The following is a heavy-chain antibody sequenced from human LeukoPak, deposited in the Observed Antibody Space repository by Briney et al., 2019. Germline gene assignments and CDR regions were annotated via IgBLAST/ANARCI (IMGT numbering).Heavy chain of an antibody. CDR3: AKDLGLWFGGSDAFDI. V-gene: IGHV3-30*02. J-gene: IGHJ3*02. D-gene: IGHD3-10*01. Sequence: AGGSLRLSCAASGFTFSSYGMHWVRQAPGKGLEWVAFIRYDGSNKYYPDSVKGRFTISRDNSKNTLYLQMNSLRAEDTAVYYCAKDLGLWFGGSDAFDIWGQGTMVTVSS. CDR1: GFTFSSYG. CDR2: IRYDGSNK.